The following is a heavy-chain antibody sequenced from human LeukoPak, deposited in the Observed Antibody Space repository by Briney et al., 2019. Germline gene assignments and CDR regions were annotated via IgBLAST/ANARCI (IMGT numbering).Heavy chain of an antibody. V-gene: IGHV3-23*01. CDR2: ISGSGGST. J-gene: IGHJ4*02. CDR1: GFTFSSYA. CDR3: AKAHFVLMVYVSGHFDY. D-gene: IGHD2-8*01. Sequence: GGSLRLSCAASGFTFSSYAMRWVSPAQGEWTEWVSAISGSGGSTYYADSVKGRFTISRDNSKNTLYLQMNSLRAEDTAVYYCAKAHFVLMVYVSGHFDYWGQGTLVTVSS.